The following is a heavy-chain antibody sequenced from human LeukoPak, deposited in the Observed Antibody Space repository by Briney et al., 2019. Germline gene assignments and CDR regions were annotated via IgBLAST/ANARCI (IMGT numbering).Heavy chain of an antibody. Sequence: ASVKVSCKASGGTFSSYAISWVRQAPGQGLEWMGGIIPIFGTANYAQKFQGRVTTTADESTSTAYMELSSLRSEDTAVYYCASKEYYYGSGSYYYYYYYYMDVWGKGTTVTVSS. J-gene: IGHJ6*03. V-gene: IGHV1-69*13. CDR3: ASKEYYYGSGSYYYYYYYYMDV. CDR1: GGTFSSYA. D-gene: IGHD3-10*01. CDR2: IIPIFGTA.